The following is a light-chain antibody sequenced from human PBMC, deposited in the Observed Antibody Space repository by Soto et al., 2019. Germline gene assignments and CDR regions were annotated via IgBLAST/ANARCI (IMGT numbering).Light chain of an antibody. Sequence: EIVLTQSPGTLSLSPGERATLSCRASQSVSSNNLAWYQQRPGQAPRVVIYGASTRATGIPERFSGSGSGTDFTLTISRLEPEDFAVYYCQQRQSWPRTFGQGTKVDI. J-gene: IGKJ1*01. CDR2: GAS. CDR1: QSVSSNN. V-gene: IGKV3-20*01. CDR3: QQRQSWPRT.